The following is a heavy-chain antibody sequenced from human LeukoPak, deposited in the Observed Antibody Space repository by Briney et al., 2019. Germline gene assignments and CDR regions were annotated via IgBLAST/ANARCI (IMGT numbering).Heavy chain of an antibody. CDR1: GGTFSSYA. D-gene: IGHD3-3*01. J-gene: IGHJ3*02. CDR3: ARGRSGVRFLEWLDSFDI. CDR2: IIPIFGTA. V-gene: IGHV1-69*05. Sequence: SVKVSCKASGGTFSSYAISWVRQAPGQGLEWMGGIIPIFGTANYAQKFQGRVTITTDESTSTAYMELSSLRSEDTAVYYCARGRSGVRFLEWLDSFDIWGQGTMVTVSS.